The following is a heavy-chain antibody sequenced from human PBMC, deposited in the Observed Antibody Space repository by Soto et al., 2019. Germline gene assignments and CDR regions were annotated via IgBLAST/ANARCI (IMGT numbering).Heavy chain of an antibody. CDR1: GGSVISNSYY. Sequence: RSLTCTVSGGSVISNSYYWSWIRQPPVKGLDWIGYVYNSGTTNYNPSLKSRATISIDTSKNQFSLTLRSMTAADTAVYYCAREATYSYGYNNWFDPWGEGTLVSVSS. D-gene: IGHD5-18*01. CDR2: VYNSGTT. J-gene: IGHJ5*02. CDR3: AREATYSYGYNNWFDP. V-gene: IGHV4-61*01.